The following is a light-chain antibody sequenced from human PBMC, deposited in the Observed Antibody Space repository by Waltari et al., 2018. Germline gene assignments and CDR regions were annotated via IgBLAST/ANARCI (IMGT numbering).Light chain of an antibody. CDR1: SSSIGSNA. CDR3: AAWDDTLNGWV. J-gene: IGLJ3*02. V-gene: IGLV1-44*01. Sequence: QSVLTQPPSASGTPGQKVTISCSGSSSSIGSNAASWYQQIPGTAPKLLIYSNHQRPSGVPDRFSGSRSGTSASLAISGLQSDDEADYYCAAWDDTLNGWVFGGGTKLTVL. CDR2: SNH.